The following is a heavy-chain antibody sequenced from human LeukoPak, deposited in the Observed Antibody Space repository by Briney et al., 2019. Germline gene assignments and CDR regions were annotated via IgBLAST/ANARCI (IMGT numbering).Heavy chain of an antibody. CDR2: ISSSSIYI. CDR3: ARDGSYYDILTGYYDY. Sequence: GGSLRLSCAASGFTFSNYSMNWVRQAPGKGLEWVSSISSSSIYIYYADSLKGRFTISRDNAKNSLSLQMNSLRAEDTAVYYCARDGSYYDILTGYYDYWGQGTLVTVSS. J-gene: IGHJ4*02. CDR1: GFTFSNYS. D-gene: IGHD3-9*01. V-gene: IGHV3-21*01.